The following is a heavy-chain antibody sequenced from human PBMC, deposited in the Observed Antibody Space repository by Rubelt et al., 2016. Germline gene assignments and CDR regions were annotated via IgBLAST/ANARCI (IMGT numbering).Heavy chain of an antibody. D-gene: IGHD4-17*01. CDR3: ARGRRTVTNFDY. J-gene: IGHJ4*02. V-gene: IGHV4-59*12. Sequence: QVQLQESGPGLVKPSETLSLTCTVSGGSISSYYWSWIRQPPGKGLEWIGYIYYSGSTNYNPSLKSRVTISVDTSKNQFSLKLSSVTAADTAVYYCARGRRTVTNFDYWGQGTLVTVSS. CDR2: IYYSGST. CDR1: GGSISSYY.